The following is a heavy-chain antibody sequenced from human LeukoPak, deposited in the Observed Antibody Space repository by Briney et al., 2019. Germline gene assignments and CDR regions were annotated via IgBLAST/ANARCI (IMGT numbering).Heavy chain of an antibody. CDR1: GYSFTSYW. V-gene: IGHV5-10-1*01. CDR2: IDPSDSYT. Sequence: GESLKISCKGSGYSFTSYWISWVRQMPGKGLEWMGRIDPSDSYTNYSPSFQGHVTISADKSISTAYLQWSSLKASDTVMYYCARRVGATGWFDPWGQGTLVTVSS. J-gene: IGHJ5*02. D-gene: IGHD1-26*01. CDR3: ARRVGATGWFDP.